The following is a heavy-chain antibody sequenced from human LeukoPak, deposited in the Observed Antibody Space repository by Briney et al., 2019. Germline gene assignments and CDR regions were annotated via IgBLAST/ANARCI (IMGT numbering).Heavy chain of an antibody. J-gene: IGHJ5*02. CDR2: IYPGDSDT. V-gene: IGHV5-51*01. D-gene: IGHD2-15*01. CDR1: GYSFTSYW. CDR3: ARRYCSGGSCYSSFDP. Sequence: GESLKISCKGSGYSFTSYWIGWVRQMPGKGLEWMGIIYPGDSDTRYSPSFQGQATISADKSISTAYLQWSSLKASDTAMYYCARRYCSGGSCYSSFDPWGQGTLVTVSS.